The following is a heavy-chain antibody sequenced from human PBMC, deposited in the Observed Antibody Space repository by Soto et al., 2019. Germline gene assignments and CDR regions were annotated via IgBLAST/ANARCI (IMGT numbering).Heavy chain of an antibody. Sequence: PGESLKISCKGSGYYFPGYWTAWVRQMPGKGLEWMGIIYPDKSDTRYSPSFQGQVTISADKSINTAYLQWSSLKASDTAMYYFAIQGATANTLSSIWFGPWGPGTLGTVSS. CDR2: IYPDKSDT. CDR1: GYYFPGYW. CDR3: AIQGATANTLSSIWFGP. V-gene: IGHV5-51*01. D-gene: IGHD5-18*01. J-gene: IGHJ5*02.